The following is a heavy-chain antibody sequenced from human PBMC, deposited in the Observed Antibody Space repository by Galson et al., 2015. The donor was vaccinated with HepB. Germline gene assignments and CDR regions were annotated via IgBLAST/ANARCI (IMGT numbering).Heavy chain of an antibody. D-gene: IGHD2-15*01. CDR3: AKQGYLTRGMDV. V-gene: IGHV3-30*18. Sequence: SLRLSCAASGFTFSSYGMHWVRQAPGKGLEWVAVISYDGSNKYYADSVKGRFTISRDNSKNTLYLQMNSLRAEDTAVYYCAKQGYLTRGMDVWGQGTTVTVSS. CDR2: ISYDGSNK. CDR1: GFTFSSYG. J-gene: IGHJ6*02.